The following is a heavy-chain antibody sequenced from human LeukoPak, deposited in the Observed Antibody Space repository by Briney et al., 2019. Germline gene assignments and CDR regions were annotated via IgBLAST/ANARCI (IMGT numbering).Heavy chain of an antibody. D-gene: IGHD2-21*01. CDR2: IRYDGSNE. J-gene: IGHJ4*02. Sequence: PGGSLRLSCAASGFTFSSYGMHWVRQAPGKGLEWVAFIRYDGSNEYYADSVKGRFTISRDNSKNTLYLQMNSLRAEDTAVYYCAKLDCGGDCYSRNYWGQGTLVTVSS. CDR1: GFTFSSYG. CDR3: AKLDCGGDCYSRNY. V-gene: IGHV3-30*02.